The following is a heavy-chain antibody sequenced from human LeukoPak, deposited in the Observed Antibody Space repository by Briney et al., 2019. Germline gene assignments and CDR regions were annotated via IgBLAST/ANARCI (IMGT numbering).Heavy chain of an antibody. CDR3: ARDLVSGWYYYYMDV. V-gene: IGHV4-34*01. CDR1: GGSFSGYY. J-gene: IGHJ6*03. CDR2: INHSGST. Sequence: SETLSLTCAVYGGSFSGYYWSWIRQPPGKGLEWIGEINHSGSTNYNPSLKSRVTISVDTSKNQFSLQLNSVTPEDTAVYYCARDLVSGWYYYYMDVWGKGTTVTISS. D-gene: IGHD6-19*01.